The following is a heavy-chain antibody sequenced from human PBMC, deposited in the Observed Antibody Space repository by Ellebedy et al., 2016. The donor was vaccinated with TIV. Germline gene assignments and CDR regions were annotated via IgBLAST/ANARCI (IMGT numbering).Heavy chain of an antibody. CDR3: ARGTQQPTYF. CDR2: INPDSGTT. D-gene: IGHD6-13*01. Sequence: AASVKVSCKASGYTFTAYYTHWVRQAPGQGLEWLGWINPDSGTTKYAQKFQGRVTITRDTAISTAYMELSRLRIDDTAVYYCARGTQQPTYFWGQGTLVTVSS. V-gene: IGHV1-2*02. CDR1: GYTFTAYY. J-gene: IGHJ4*02.